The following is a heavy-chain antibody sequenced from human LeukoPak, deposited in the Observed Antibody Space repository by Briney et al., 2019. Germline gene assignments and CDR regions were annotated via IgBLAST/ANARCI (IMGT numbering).Heavy chain of an antibody. CDR2: LYYSGST. D-gene: IGHD1-14*01. CDR1: GGSTSRYY. Sequence: SETLSLIRTVTGGSTSRYYCSWLRQPPGHELHRNDYLYYSGSTNYNPSLKSRVTISVATSKDQFSLKLSSVTAADTAVYYCARGVPGTWVTAGFHYMDVWGQGTTVTVSS. V-gene: IGHV4-59*01. CDR3: ARGVPGTWVTAGFHYMDV. J-gene: IGHJ6*02.